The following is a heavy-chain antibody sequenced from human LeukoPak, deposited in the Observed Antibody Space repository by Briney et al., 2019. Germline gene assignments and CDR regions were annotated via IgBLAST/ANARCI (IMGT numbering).Heavy chain of an antibody. CDR2: VGGSASGT. D-gene: IGHD1-14*01. J-gene: IGHJ6*02. Sequence: GGSLRLSCAASGFIFSSYTMSWVRQAPGKGLEWVSTVGGSASGTFYADSVKGRFTISRDNAKKSLYLQMNSLRAEDTAVYYCARQPDYYYYGMDVWGQGTTVTVFS. CDR3: ARQPDYYYYGMDV. CDR1: GFIFSSYT. V-gene: IGHV3-23*01.